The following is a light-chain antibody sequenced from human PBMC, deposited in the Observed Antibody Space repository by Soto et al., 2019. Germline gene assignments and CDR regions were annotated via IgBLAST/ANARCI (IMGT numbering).Light chain of an antibody. CDR1: SSDVGGYNY. V-gene: IGLV2-14*01. J-gene: IGLJ2*01. CDR2: AVS. CDR3: SSYTSSSTLV. Sequence: QSALTQPASVSGSPGQSITISCTGTSSDVGGYNYVSWYQQHPGKAPKLMIYAVSLRPSGISNRFSGSKSGNTASLTTSGLQAEDEADYYCSSYTSSSTLVFGGGTKLTVL.